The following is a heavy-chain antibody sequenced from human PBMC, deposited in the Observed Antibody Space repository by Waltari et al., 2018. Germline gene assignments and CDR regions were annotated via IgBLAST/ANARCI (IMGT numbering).Heavy chain of an antibody. J-gene: IGHJ4*02. D-gene: IGHD2-15*01. CDR1: GFTFSNYV. CDR3: APLGYCSDGTCYSTDY. CDR2: LSHDGDTT. V-gene: IGHV3-23*01. Sequence: EVQLSESGGGLVQPGGSLRLSCAASGFTFSNYVMRWVRRAPGRVVAWVSSLSHDGDTTCYADSVKGRCSTCRDNSRNTLYLQMNSLRAEDTAVYYCAPLGYCSDGTCYSTDYWGQGTLVTVSS.